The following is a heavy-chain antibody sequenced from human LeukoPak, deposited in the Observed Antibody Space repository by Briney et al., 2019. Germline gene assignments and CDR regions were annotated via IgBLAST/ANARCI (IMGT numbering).Heavy chain of an antibody. CDR2: INHSEST. J-gene: IGHJ5*02. CDR1: GGSFSGYY. Sequence: SETLSLTCAVYGGSFSGYYWSWIRQPPGKGLEWIGEINHSESTNYNPSLKSRVTISVDTSKNQFSLKLSSVTAADTAVYYCARQTFSGWFDPWGQGTLVTVSS. V-gene: IGHV4-34*01. D-gene: IGHD2/OR15-2a*01. CDR3: ARQTFSGWFDP.